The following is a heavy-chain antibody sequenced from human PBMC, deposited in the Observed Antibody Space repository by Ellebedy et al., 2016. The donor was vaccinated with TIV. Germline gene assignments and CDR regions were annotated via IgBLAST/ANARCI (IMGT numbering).Heavy chain of an antibody. J-gene: IGHJ5*02. CDR3: ATVDH. CDR2: MTSDETFE. Sequence: GESLKISCAVSGFSFSFHDMHWVRHAPGKGLEWIAFMTSDETFESYADSVKGRFTVSRDNTKNTLFLQLHSLTIEDTGVYFCATVDHWGQGSQVTVSS. V-gene: IGHV3-30*02. CDR1: GFSFSFHD.